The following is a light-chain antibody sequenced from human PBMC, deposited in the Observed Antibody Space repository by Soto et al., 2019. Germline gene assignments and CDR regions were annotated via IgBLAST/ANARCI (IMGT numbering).Light chain of an antibody. Sequence: DIQMTQSPSTLSASVGDRVTITCRASQTVSSWLAWYQQKPGKAPKLLIYKASSLESGVPSRFSGSGSGTEFTLTINSLQPDDFATYYCQQYYSYPYTFGQGTKLEIK. CDR1: QTVSSW. CDR3: QQYYSYPYT. J-gene: IGKJ2*01. CDR2: KAS. V-gene: IGKV1-5*03.